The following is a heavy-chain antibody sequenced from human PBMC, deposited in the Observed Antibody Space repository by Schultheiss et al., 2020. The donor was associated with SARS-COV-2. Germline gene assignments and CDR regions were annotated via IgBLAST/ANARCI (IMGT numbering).Heavy chain of an antibody. V-gene: IGHV5-51*01. J-gene: IGHJ3*02. CDR3: ARSDYGDYPVPNHAFDI. CDR1: GYTFTSYW. Sequence: KVSCKGSGYTFTSYWIGWVRQMPGKGLEWMGIIYPGDSDTRYSPSFQGQVTISADRSISTAYLQWNSLKTSDTAIYYCARSDYGDYPVPNHAFDIWGQGTMVTVSS. CDR2: IYPGDSDT. D-gene: IGHD4-17*01.